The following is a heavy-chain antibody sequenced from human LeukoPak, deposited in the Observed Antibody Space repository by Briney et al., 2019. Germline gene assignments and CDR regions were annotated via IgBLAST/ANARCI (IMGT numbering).Heavy chain of an antibody. CDR2: IYYSGST. CDR3: ARAPTGDCYDY. D-gene: IGHD2-21*01. V-gene: IGHV4-30-4*01. J-gene: IGHJ4*02. Sequence: SETLSLTCTVSGGSISSGDYYWSWIRQPPGKGLEWIGYIYYSGSTYYNPSLKSRVAISVDTSKNQFSLKLSSVTAADTAVYYCARAPTGDCYDYWGQGTLVTVSS. CDR1: GGSISSGDYY.